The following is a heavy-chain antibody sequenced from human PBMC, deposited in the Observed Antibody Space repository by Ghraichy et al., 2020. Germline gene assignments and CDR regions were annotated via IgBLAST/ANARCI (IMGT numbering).Heavy chain of an antibody. CDR1: GFTFSSYG. CDR2: IWYDGSNK. Sequence: GGSLRLSCAASGFTFSSYGMHWVRQAPGKGLEWVAVIWYDGSNKDYADSVKGRFTISRDNSKNTLYLQMNSLRAEDTAVYYCARLRGYGGNSLGYWGQGTLVTVSS. CDR3: ARLRGYGGNSLGY. V-gene: IGHV3-33*01. D-gene: IGHD4-23*01. J-gene: IGHJ4*02.